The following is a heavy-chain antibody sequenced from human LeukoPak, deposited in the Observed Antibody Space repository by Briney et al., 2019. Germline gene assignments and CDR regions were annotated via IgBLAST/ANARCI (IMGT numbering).Heavy chain of an antibody. CDR3: GRFFSYGQTYYLDY. V-gene: IGHV1-2*02. CDR1: GYTFTGYY. D-gene: IGHD5-18*01. Sequence: ASVKVSCKASGYTFTGYYIHWVRQAPGQGLEWMGWINPNSADTNYAQKFQGRVTMTRDTSISTAYMELSSLGSDDTAVYYCGRFFSYGQTYYLDYWGQGTLVTVSS. J-gene: IGHJ4*02. CDR2: INPNSADT.